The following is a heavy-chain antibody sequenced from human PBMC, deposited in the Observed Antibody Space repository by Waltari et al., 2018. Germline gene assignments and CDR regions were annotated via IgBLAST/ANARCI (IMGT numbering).Heavy chain of an antibody. J-gene: IGHJ4*02. CDR2: ISGSGGST. CDR3: AKDGRITIFGVVITPFGY. Sequence: EVQLLESGGGLVQPGGSLRLSCAASGFTFSSSAMSWVRQAPGKGLEWVSAISGSGGSTYYADSVKGRFTISRDNSKNTLYLQMNSLRAEDTAVYYCAKDGRITIFGVVITPFGYWGQGTLVTVSS. V-gene: IGHV3-23*01. D-gene: IGHD3-3*01. CDR1: GFTFSSSA.